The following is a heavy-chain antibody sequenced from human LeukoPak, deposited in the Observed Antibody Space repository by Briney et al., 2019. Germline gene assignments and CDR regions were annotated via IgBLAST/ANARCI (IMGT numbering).Heavy chain of an antibody. CDR2: INHSGST. V-gene: IGHV4-34*01. CDR1: GGSFSGYY. CDR3: ARDFDPVVRGYFF. Sequence: SETLSLTCAVYGGSFSGYYWSWIRQPPGKGLEWIGEINHSGSTNYNPSLKSRVTISVDTSKNQFSLKLSSVTAADTAVYYCARDFDPVVRGYFFWGQGTLVTVSS. D-gene: IGHD3-10*01. J-gene: IGHJ4*02.